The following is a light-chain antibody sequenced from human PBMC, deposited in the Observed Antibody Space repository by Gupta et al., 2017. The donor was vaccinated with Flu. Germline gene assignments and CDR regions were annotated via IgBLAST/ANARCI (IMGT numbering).Light chain of an antibody. CDR2: DAS. Sequence: RATLSCRTSQSVGADLALYQQKPGQAPRLLIYDASTRASGSPDRFRGSGSGTDFTLTISSLQSEDSGVYFCQQYSHWPPLTFGGGTKVEI. J-gene: IGKJ4*01. V-gene: IGKV3-15*01. CDR3: QQYSHWPPLT. CDR1: QSVGAD.